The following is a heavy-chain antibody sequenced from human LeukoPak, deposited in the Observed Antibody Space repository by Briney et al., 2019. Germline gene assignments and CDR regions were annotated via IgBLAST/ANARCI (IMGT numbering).Heavy chain of an antibody. D-gene: IGHD5-12*01. CDR2: IHPDGSIT. CDR1: GFTISNYW. Sequence: GGSLRLSCVGSGFTISNYWMHWVRQAPGTGLVWVSRIHPDGSITTYADSVKGRFTISRDNAKDTLYLQMNSLRAEDTAVYYCAPQQTYSPYNWFDPWGQGTLVTVSS. V-gene: IGHV3-74*03. CDR3: APQQTYSPYNWFDP. J-gene: IGHJ5*02.